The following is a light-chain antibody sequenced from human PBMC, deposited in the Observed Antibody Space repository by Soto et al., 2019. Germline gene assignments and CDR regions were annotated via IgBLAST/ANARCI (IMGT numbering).Light chain of an antibody. CDR3: QQFGSSIPHT. J-gene: IGKJ2*01. CDR2: GAS. CDR1: QVIGSRY. Sequence: EIVMTQSPGTLSLSPGERATISCRASQVIGSRYLAWYHQKSGQAPRLLIYGASSRATGIPDRVSGSGSGTDFTRTISRLEPEDCAVYYCQQFGSSIPHTFGQGTKLEIK. V-gene: IGKV3-20*01.